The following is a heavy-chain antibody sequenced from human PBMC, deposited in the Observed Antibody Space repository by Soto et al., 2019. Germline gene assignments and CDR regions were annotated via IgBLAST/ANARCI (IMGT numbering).Heavy chain of an antibody. CDR1: GFTFSSYS. V-gene: IGHV3-48*02. J-gene: IGHJ3*02. D-gene: IGHD1-26*01. CDR3: ARGSSPRYSGSYGRPGDAFDI. CDR2: ISSSSTI. Sequence: GGSLRLSCAASGFTFSSYSMNWVHQAPGKGLEWVSYISSSSTIYYADSVKGRFTISRDNAKNSLYLQMNSLRDEDTAVYYCARGSSPRYSGSYGRPGDAFDIWGQGTMVTVSS.